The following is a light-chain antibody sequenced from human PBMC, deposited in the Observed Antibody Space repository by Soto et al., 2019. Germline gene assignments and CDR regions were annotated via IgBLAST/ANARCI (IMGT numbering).Light chain of an antibody. CDR2: WAS. CDR1: QTVLYSSNNKNY. Sequence: DIVMTQSPDSLAVSVGERATINCKSSQTVLYSSNNKNYLAWYQHKPGQPPKLLIYWASTRESGVPDRFSGSGSGTDFTLTISSLQAEDVAIYYCQQYYSTPFTFGPGTKVDIK. J-gene: IGKJ3*01. CDR3: QQYYSTPFT. V-gene: IGKV4-1*01.